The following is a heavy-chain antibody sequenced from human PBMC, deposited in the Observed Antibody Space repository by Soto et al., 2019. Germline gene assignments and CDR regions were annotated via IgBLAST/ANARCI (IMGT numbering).Heavy chain of an antibody. V-gene: IGHV1-69*13. CDR3: AREGGLTPSNTAMVT. D-gene: IGHD5-18*01. CDR2: IIPIFGTA. J-gene: IGHJ4*02. Sequence: SVKVSCKASGGTFSSYAISWVRQAPGQGLEWMGGIIPIFGTANYAQKFQGRVTITADESTSTAYMELSSLRSEDTAVYYCAREGGLTPSNTAMVTWGQGTLVTVSS. CDR1: GGTFSSYA.